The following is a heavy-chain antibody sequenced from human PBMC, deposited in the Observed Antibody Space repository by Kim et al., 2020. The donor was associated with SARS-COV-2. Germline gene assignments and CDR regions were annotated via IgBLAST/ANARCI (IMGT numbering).Heavy chain of an antibody. CDR3: AREGGVRAFDI. CDR2: ISSSSSYI. D-gene: IGHD3-16*01. CDR1: GFTFSSYS. Sequence: GGSLRLSCAASGFTFSSYSMNWVRQAPGKGLEWVSSISSSSSYIYYADSVKGRFTISRDNAKNSLYLQMNSLRAEDTAVYYCAREGGVRAFDIWGQGTMVTVSS. J-gene: IGHJ3*02. V-gene: IGHV3-21*01.